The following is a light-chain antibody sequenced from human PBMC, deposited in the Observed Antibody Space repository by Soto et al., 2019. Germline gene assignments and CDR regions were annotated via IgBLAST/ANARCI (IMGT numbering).Light chain of an antibody. CDR1: SSNIGSNY. V-gene: IGLV1-51*02. J-gene: IGLJ1*01. CDR3: GTWDSSLSAGYV. Sequence: QSVLTQPPSVSAAPGQKVTISCSGSSSNIGSNYVSWYQQLPGTAPKLLIYENNKRPSGIPDRFSGSKSGTSATLGITGLQTGDEADYYCGTWDSSLSAGYVFGTGTKLTVL. CDR2: ENN.